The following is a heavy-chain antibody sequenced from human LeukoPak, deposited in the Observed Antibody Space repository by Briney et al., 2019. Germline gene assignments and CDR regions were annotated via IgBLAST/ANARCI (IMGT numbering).Heavy chain of an antibody. D-gene: IGHD4-23*01. J-gene: IGHJ4*02. V-gene: IGHV3-23*01. Sequence: GGSLRLSCAASGFTFDMYAMNWVRQAPGKGLEWVSGISGTGGITYYADSVKGRFTISRDNSKNTLYLQMNSLRADDTAVYYCAIDTGATPGYYFDSWGQGTLVTVSS. CDR2: ISGTGGIT. CDR1: GFTFDMYA. CDR3: AIDTGATPGYYFDS.